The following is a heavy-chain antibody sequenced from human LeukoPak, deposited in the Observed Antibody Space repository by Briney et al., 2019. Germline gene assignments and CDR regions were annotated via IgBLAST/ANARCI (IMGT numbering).Heavy chain of an antibody. D-gene: IGHD6-19*01. J-gene: IGHJ4*02. CDR2: INSDGSST. V-gene: IGHV3-74*01. CDR1: GFTFSNYL. CDR3: GRISSGWYSPFDY. Sequence: GGSLRLSCAACGFTFSNYLMHWDRQAPGKGLVWVSRINSDGSSTNYADSVKGRFTISRDNAKNTLYLQMNSLRAEDTAVYYCGRISSGWYSPFDYWGQGTLVTVSS.